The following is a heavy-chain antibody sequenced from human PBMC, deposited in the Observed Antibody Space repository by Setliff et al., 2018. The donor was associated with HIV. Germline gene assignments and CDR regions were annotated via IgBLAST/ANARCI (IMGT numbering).Heavy chain of an antibody. J-gene: IGHJ4*02. CDR2: ISPNYGGT. V-gene: IGHV1-2*06. CDR1: GYIFTHYY. Sequence: ASVKVSCKTSGYIFTHYYTHWVRQAPGQGLEWRGRISPNYGGTHYPQKFQGRVTLTSDTSISTAYMELSGLTSDDTAVYYCARGQGPVDYWGQGTLVTVSS. CDR3: ARGQGPVDY.